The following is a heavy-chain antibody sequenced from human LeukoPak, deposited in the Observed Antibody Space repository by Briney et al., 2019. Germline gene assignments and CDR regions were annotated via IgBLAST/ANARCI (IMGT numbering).Heavy chain of an antibody. CDR3: ARDLYNWNYKAFDY. Sequence: ASVKVSCKASGYTFTSYGISWVRQAPGQGLEWMGWISACNGNTNYAQKLQGRVTTTTDTSTSTAYMELRSLRSDDTAVYYCARDLYNWNYKAFDYWGQGTLVTVSS. CDR2: ISACNGNT. D-gene: IGHD1-7*01. CDR1: GYTFTSYG. V-gene: IGHV1-18*01. J-gene: IGHJ4*02.